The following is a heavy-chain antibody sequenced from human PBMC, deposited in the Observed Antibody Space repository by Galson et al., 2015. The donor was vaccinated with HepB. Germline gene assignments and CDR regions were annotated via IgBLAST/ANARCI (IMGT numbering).Heavy chain of an antibody. CDR1: GFTFSSYA. J-gene: IGHJ4*02. Sequence: SLRLSCAASGFTFSSYAMHWVRQAPGKGLEWVAVISYDGSNKYYADSVKGRFTISRDNSKNTLYLQMNSLRAEDTAVYYCARGDCSSTSCHQFFDYWGQGTLVTVSS. V-gene: IGHV3-30-3*01. D-gene: IGHD2-2*01. CDR3: ARGDCSSTSCHQFFDY. CDR2: ISYDGSNK.